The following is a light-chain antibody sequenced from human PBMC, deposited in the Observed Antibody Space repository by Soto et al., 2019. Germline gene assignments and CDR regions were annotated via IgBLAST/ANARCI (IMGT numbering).Light chain of an antibody. J-gene: IGKJ2*01. CDR3: QQYGRSPYT. CDR1: QSVSSSY. Sequence: EIVLTQSPGTLSLSPGERATLSCRASQSVSSSYLAWYQQKPGQAPRLIIYGASDRATGIPDRFSGSGSGTDYTLTISSLEPEDFAVYYCQQYGRSPYTFGQGTKLEIK. V-gene: IGKV3-20*01. CDR2: GAS.